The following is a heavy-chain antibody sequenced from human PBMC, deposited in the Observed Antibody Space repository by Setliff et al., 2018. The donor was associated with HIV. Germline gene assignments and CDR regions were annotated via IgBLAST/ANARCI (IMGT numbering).Heavy chain of an antibody. CDR3: ARDLTTISVTGINWFDP. V-gene: IGHV1-69*13. J-gene: IGHJ5*02. Sequence: SVKVSCKASGGTFSSYAISWVRQAPGQGLEWMGGIIPIFGTANYAQKFLGRVTITADESTNTAYMELNSLRSEDTAVYYCARDLTTISVTGINWFDPWGQGTLVTVSS. CDR1: GGTFSSYA. CDR2: IIPIFGTA. D-gene: IGHD6-19*01.